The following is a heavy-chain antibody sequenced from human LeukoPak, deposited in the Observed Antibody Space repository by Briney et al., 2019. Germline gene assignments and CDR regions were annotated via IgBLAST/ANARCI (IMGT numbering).Heavy chain of an antibody. CDR3: TRDGDHYYGDYGH. D-gene: IGHD4-17*01. V-gene: IGHV3-49*04. CDR1: GFTFSSYA. J-gene: IGHJ4*02. CDR2: IRSKAYGGTT. Sequence: GGSLRLSCTASGFTFSSYAMSWVRQAPGKGLEWVGFIRSKAYGGTTEYAASVKGRFTISRDDSKSIAYLQMNSLKTEDTAVYYCTRDGDHYYGDYGHWGQGTLVTVSS.